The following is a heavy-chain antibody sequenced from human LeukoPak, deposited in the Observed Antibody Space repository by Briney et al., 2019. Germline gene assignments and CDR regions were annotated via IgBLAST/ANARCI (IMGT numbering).Heavy chain of an antibody. CDR2: INSDGSST. V-gene: IGHV3-74*01. CDR3: AKRIQSAMATGY. D-gene: IGHD5-18*01. J-gene: IGHJ4*02. CDR1: GFTFSSYW. Sequence: GGSLRLSCAASGFTFSSYWMHWVHQAPGKGLVWVSRINSDGSSTSYADSVKGRFTISRDNSKNTLYLQMNSLRAEDTAVYYCAKRIQSAMATGYWGQGTLVTVSS.